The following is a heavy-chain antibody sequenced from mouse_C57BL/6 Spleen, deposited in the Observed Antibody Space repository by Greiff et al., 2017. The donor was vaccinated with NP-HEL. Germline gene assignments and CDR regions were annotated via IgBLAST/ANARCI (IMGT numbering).Heavy chain of an antibody. Sequence: EVKLQESGPVLVKPGASVKMSCKASGYTFTDYYMNWVKQSHGKSLEWIGVINPYNGGTSYNQKFKGKATLTVDKSSSTAYMELNSLTSEDSAVYYCARDYRYFDYWGQGTTLTVSS. J-gene: IGHJ2*01. V-gene: IGHV1-19*01. CDR2: INPYNGGT. CDR1: GYTFTDYY. D-gene: IGHD2-14*01. CDR3: ARDYRYFDY.